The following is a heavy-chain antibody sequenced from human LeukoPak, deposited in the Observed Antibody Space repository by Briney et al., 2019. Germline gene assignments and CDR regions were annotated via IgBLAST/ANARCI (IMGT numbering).Heavy chain of an antibody. Sequence: GGSLRLSCAASGFTFSSYAMHWVRQAPGKGLEYVSAISSNGGSTYYANSVKGRFTISRDNSKNTLYLQMGSLRAEDMAVYYCARDSSGWPYHFDYWGQGTLVTVSS. CDR2: ISSNGGST. V-gene: IGHV3-64*01. CDR3: ARDSSGWPYHFDY. CDR1: GFTFSSYA. J-gene: IGHJ4*02. D-gene: IGHD6-19*01.